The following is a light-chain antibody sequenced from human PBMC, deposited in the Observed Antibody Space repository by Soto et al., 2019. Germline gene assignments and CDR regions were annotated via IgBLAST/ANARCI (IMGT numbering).Light chain of an antibody. CDR3: QQYSSYSVFT. CDR2: QTS. V-gene: IGKV1-5*03. J-gene: IGKJ3*01. Sequence: DIPMTQSPSTLSASVGDRVIITCRASQGIGVWLAWYQQKPGKAPKLLIYQTSTLESGVPSRFSGSGSWTEFTLTISCLQPDDFATYCCQQYSSYSVFTFGPGTKVYIK. CDR1: QGIGVW.